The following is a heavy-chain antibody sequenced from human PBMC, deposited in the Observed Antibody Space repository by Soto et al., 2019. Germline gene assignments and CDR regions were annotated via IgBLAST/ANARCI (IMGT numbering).Heavy chain of an antibody. Sequence: GGSLRLSCAASGFTFSNYAMTWVRQAPGKGLEWVSVINNHGGTKYYADSVKGRFTISRDNSKNKRYLQMNSLRAEDTAIYFCAKTVASPWHFDYWGLGTLVTVSS. V-gene: IGHV3-23*01. CDR1: GFTFSNYA. D-gene: IGHD4-4*01. J-gene: IGHJ4*02. CDR3: AKTVASPWHFDY. CDR2: INNHGGTK.